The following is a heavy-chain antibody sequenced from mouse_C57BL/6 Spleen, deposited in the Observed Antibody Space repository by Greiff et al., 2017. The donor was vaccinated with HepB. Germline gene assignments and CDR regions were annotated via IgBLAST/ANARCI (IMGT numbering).Heavy chain of an antibody. CDR3: ARGQYYCDY. CDR2: IDPSDSYT. V-gene: IGHV1-50*01. Sequence: VQLQQPGAELVKPGASVKLSCKASGYTFTSYWMQWVKQRPGQGLEWIGEIDPSDSYTNYNQKFKGKATLTVDTSSSTAYMQLSSLTSEDSAVYYCARGQYYCDYWGQGTTLTVSS. J-gene: IGHJ2*01. CDR1: GYTFTSYW.